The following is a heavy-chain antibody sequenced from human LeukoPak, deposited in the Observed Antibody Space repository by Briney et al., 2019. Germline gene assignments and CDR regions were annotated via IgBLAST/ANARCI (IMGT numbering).Heavy chain of an antibody. CDR3: ASETYYYGSENDYKGQL. Sequence: GGSLRLSCAASGFTFSSYGMHWVRQAPGKGLEWVSLIWYDGSNKFYSDSVKGRFTISRDNSRNTVDLQMNSLRADDSAVYYCASETYYYGSENDYKGQLWGQGTLVTVSS. V-gene: IGHV3-33*01. D-gene: IGHD3-10*01. J-gene: IGHJ4*02. CDR1: GFTFSSYG. CDR2: IWYDGSNK.